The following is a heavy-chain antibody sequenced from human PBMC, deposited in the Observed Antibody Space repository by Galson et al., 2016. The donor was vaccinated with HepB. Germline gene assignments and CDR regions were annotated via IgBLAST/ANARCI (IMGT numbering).Heavy chain of an antibody. CDR1: GGSISSGRYY. V-gene: IGHV4-31*03. J-gene: IGHJ3*02. CDR3: ARAVRGYSGYDAFDI. Sequence: TLSLTCTVSGGSISSGRYYWTWIRQHPGNGLEWIGNIYHSGGTYHNPSLKSRLTISVDTSKNQFSLKLSSLTAADTAVYHWARAVRGYSGYDAFDIWGQGTMVTVSS. D-gene: IGHD5-12*01. CDR2: IYHSGGT.